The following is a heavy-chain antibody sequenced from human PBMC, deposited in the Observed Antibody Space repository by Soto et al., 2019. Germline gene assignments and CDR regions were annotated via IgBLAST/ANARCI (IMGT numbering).Heavy chain of an antibody. CDR2: ISFDGSTE. CDR1: GFTFISYA. J-gene: IGHJ6*02. CDR3: SRSRHGSGSYTHFYYGLDV. Sequence: QVQLVESGGGVVQPGRSLRLSCAASGFTFISYAMHWVRQAPGKGLEWVAVISFDGSTEYYADSVKGRFTISRDNSKTPVDLQINSLRSEDTAVYYCSRSRHGSGSYTHFYYGLDVWGQGTRVTVSS. D-gene: IGHD3-10*01. V-gene: IGHV3-30-3*01.